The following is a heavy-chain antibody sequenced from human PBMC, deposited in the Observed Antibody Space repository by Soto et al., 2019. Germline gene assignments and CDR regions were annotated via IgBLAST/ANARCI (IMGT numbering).Heavy chain of an antibody. V-gene: IGHV4-61*01. CDR1: GGSVSSGSYY. CDR2: IYYSGST. Sequence: SETLSLTCTVSGGSVSSGSYYWSWIRQPPGKGLEWIGYIYYSGSTNYNPSLKSRVTISVDTSKNQFSLKLSSVTAADTAVYYCAGSSGWYGGKSFDYWGQGTLVTVSS. CDR3: AGSSGWYGGKSFDY. D-gene: IGHD6-19*01. J-gene: IGHJ4*02.